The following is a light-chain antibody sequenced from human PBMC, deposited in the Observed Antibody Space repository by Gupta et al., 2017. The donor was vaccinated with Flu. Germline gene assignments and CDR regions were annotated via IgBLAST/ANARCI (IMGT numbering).Light chain of an antibody. CDR1: SGHSSYA. V-gene: IGLV4-69*01. CDR2: LNSDGSH. J-gene: IGLJ3*02. Sequence: QRVLTQSPSASASLGASVKLTCTLSSGHSSYAIAWHQQQPEKGPRYLMKLNSDGSHSKGDGIPDRFSGSSSGAERYLTISSLQSEDEADYDCQTWGTGIRVFGGGTKLTVL. CDR3: QTWGTGIRV.